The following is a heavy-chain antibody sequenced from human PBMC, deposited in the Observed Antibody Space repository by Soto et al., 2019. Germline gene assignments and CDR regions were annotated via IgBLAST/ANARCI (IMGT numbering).Heavy chain of an antibody. CDR3: ARGDYYDSSGPFSDAFDI. D-gene: IGHD3-22*01. CDR1: GFTFSSHW. CDR2: IKPDGSEK. V-gene: IGHV3-7*04. Sequence: QVGGSLRLSCAASGFTFSSHWMSWFRQAPGKGLEWVANIKPDGSEKWYVDSVKGRFTISRDNAKNSLYLQMNSLRAEDTAVYYCARGDYYDSSGPFSDAFDIWGQGTMVTVSS. J-gene: IGHJ3*02.